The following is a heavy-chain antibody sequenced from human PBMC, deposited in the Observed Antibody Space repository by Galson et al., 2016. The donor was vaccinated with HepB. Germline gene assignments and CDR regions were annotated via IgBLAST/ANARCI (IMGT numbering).Heavy chain of an antibody. V-gene: IGHV3-23*01. CDR2: FNGGGGDT. CDR3: AKEGASAASRIDS. J-gene: IGHJ4*02. D-gene: IGHD4/OR15-4a*01. Sequence: SLRLSCAASGFTFSSYAMSWVRQAPGKGLEWVSGFNGGGGDTNYADSVKGRFTISRDNSQSMLFLNMNSLRVEDTATYFCAKEGASAASRIDSWGQGTLVTVSS. CDR1: GFTFSSYA.